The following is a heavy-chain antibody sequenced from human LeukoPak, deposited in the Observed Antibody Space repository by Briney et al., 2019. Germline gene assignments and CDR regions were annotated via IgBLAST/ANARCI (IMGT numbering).Heavy chain of an antibody. J-gene: IGHJ4*02. CDR2: IYTSGST. Sequence: SETLSLTCTVSGGSISSSSYYWGWIRQPAGKGLEWIGRIYTSGSTNYNPSLKSRVTISVDTSKNQFSLKLSSVTAADTAVYYCARDSHDFWSGYYFDYWGQGTLVTVSS. V-gene: IGHV4-61*02. D-gene: IGHD3-3*01. CDR1: GGSISSSSYY. CDR3: ARDSHDFWSGYYFDY.